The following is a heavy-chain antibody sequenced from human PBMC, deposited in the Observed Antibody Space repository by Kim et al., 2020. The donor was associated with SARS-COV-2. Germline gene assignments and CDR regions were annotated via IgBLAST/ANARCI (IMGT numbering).Heavy chain of an antibody. CDR1: GFTFSSYD. J-gene: IGHJ4*02. D-gene: IGHD2-2*01. CDR2: ISRDGGST. CDR3: VKVGYCSSTTCYAFDH. V-gene: IGHV3-64D*09. Sequence: GGSLRLSCSASGFTFSSYDMHWVRQAPGEGLECVSAISRDGGSTYYPDSVKGRFTISRDNSKNTLYLQMSSLRTEDTAVYYCVKVGYCSSTTCYAFDHWGQVTLVTVSS.